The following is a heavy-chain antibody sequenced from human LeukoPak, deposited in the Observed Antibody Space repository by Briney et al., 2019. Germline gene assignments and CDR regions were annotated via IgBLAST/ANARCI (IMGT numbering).Heavy chain of an antibody. J-gene: IGHJ4*02. CDR2: ISYDGSNK. V-gene: IGHV3-30*18. D-gene: IGHD3-3*01. Sequence: GGSLRLSCAASGFTFSSYGMHWVRQAPGKGLEWVAVISYDGSNKYYADSVKGRFTISRDNSKNTLYLQMNSLRAEDTAVYYCAKDWIWSDYYTSGYWGQGTLVTVSS. CDR1: GFTFSSYG. CDR3: AKDWIWSDYYTSGY.